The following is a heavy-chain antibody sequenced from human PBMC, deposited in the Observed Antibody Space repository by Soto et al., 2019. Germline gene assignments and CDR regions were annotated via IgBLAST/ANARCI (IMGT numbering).Heavy chain of an antibody. CDR2: IWYDGSNK. J-gene: IGHJ6*02. D-gene: IGHD3-9*01. Sequence: LRLSCAASGFTFSSYGMHWVRQAPGKGLEWVAVIWYDGSNKYYADSVKGRFTISRDNSKNTLYLQMNSLRAEDTAVYYCAREGYDILTGYSTHYYYYYGMDVWGQGTTVTVSS. CDR1: GFTFSSYG. CDR3: AREGYDILTGYSTHYYYYYGMDV. V-gene: IGHV3-33*01.